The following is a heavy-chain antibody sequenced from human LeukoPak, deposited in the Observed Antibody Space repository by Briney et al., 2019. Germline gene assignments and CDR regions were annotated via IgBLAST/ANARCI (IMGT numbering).Heavy chain of an antibody. Sequence: VASVKVSCKASGGTFSSYAISWVRQAPGQGLEWMGGIIPIFGTANYAQKFQGRVTITADESTSTAYMELSSLRSEDTAVYYCAREEYYDYVGGSYRYTNWFDPWGQGTLVTVSS. CDR2: IIPIFGTA. D-gene: IGHD3-16*02. V-gene: IGHV1-69*13. CDR1: GGTFSSYA. CDR3: AREEYYDYVGGSYRYTNWFDP. J-gene: IGHJ5*02.